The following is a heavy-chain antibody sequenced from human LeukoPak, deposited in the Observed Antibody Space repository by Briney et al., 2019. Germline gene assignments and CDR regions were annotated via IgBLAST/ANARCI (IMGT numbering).Heavy chain of an antibody. CDR3: ARGVRDILSGYYTDYYFYYMDV. CDR1: GFTFSSYS. V-gene: IGHV3-21*01. Sequence: GGSLRLSCAASGFTFSSYSMNWVRQAPGKGLEGVSSSSSSSSYIYYADSVKGRFTISRDNAKNSLYLQMNSLRAEDTAVYYCARGVRDILSGYYTDYYFYYMDVWGKGTTVTVSS. J-gene: IGHJ6*03. CDR2: SSSSSSYI. D-gene: IGHD3-9*01.